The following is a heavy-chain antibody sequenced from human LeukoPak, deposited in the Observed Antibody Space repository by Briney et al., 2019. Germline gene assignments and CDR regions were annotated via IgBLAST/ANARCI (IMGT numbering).Heavy chain of an antibody. D-gene: IGHD6-13*01. Sequence: GGSLRLSCTVSGFAFSSEAMGWVRQLPGGGLEWVSTISPAGGTTYYAESMKGRFTISRDNSKSTLYLQMNNLGVEDTAVYYCTKVRSGSSNWALRVFDYWGQGALVTVSS. CDR3: TKVRSGSSNWALRVFDY. CDR2: ISPAGGTT. J-gene: IGHJ4*02. CDR1: GFAFSSEA. V-gene: IGHV3-23*01.